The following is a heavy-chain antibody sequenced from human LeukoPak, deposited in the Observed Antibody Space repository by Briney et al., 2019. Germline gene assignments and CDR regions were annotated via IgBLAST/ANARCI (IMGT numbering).Heavy chain of an antibody. D-gene: IGHD5-18*01. V-gene: IGHV3-21*01. CDR2: ISSSSSYI. CDR1: GFTFSSYS. CDR3: ARADWDTAMIDY. Sequence: GRSLRLSCAASGFTFSSYSMNWVRQAPGKGLEWVSSISSSSSYIYYADSVKGRFTISRDNAKNSLYLQMNSLRAEDTAVYYCARADWDTAMIDYWGQGTLVTVSS. J-gene: IGHJ4*02.